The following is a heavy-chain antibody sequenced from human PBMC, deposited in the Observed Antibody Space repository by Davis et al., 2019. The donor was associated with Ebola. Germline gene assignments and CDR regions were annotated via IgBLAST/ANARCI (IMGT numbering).Heavy chain of an antibody. D-gene: IGHD7-27*01. V-gene: IGHV3-48*02. CDR1: GFTFSSYG. Sequence: GESLKISCAASGFTFSSYGMHWVRQAPGKGLEWVSFIRTGSTANIYYADSVKGRFTASRDNAKNSLYLQMNGLRDEDTAVYYCVRDNWGVDYWGQGTLVTVSS. CDR2: IRTGSTANI. J-gene: IGHJ4*02. CDR3: VRDNWGVDY.